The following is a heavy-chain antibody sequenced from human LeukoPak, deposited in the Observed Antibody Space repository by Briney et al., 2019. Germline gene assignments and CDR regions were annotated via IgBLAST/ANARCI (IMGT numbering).Heavy chain of an antibody. CDR3: ARAPLDGGPFDY. CDR2: IYYSGST. V-gene: IGHV4-59*01. J-gene: IGHJ4*02. CDR1: GGSISSYY. D-gene: IGHD3-16*01. Sequence: SETLSLTCTVSGGSISSYYWSWIRQPPGKGLEWIGYIYYSGSTNYNPSLKSRVTISVDTSKNQFSLKLSSVTAADTAVYYCARAPLDGGPFDYWGQGTLVTVSS.